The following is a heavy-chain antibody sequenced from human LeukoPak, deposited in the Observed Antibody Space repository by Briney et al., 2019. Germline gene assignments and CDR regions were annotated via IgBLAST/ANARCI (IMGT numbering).Heavy chain of an antibody. V-gene: IGHV3-21*01. J-gene: IGHJ2*01. CDR3: ARDKGTEGLIPRGDWYFDL. CDR1: GFTFSSYS. Sequence: GGSLRLSCAASGFTFSSYSMNWVRQAPGKGLEWVSSISSSSTYIYYAGSVKGRFTISRDNAKNSLFLQMNSLRAEDTAVYYCARDKGTEGLIPRGDWYFDLWGRGTLVTASS. CDR2: ISSSSTYI. D-gene: IGHD1-1*01.